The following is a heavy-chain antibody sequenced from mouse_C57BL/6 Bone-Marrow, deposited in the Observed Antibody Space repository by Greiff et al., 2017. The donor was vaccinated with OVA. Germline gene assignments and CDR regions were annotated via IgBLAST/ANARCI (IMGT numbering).Heavy chain of an antibody. V-gene: IGHV1-61*01. D-gene: IGHD1-1*01. CDR2: IYPSDSET. Sequence: VQLQQPGAELVRPGSSVKLSCKASGYTFTSYWMDWVKQRPGQGLEWIGNIYPSDSETHYNQKFKDKATLTVDKSSSTAYMQLSSLTSEDSAVDYCARNYYGREDYWGQGTTLTVSS. CDR1: GYTFTSYW. CDR3: ARNYYGREDY. J-gene: IGHJ2*01.